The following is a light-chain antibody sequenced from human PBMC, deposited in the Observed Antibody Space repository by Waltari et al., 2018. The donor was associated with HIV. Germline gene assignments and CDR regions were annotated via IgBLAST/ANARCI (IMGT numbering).Light chain of an antibody. CDR1: NNISYF. V-gene: IGKV1-39*01. CDR2: GTS. CDR3: QQSFSGFT. Sequence: LHLTQSPSSPSANVCHTVNITCRASNNISYFLKWHQQKPATDPKLLVFGTSSLQTGVPSRFRGSTSGTDFSLTINSLHPEDFATYYCQQSFSGFTFGPGTNVD. J-gene: IGKJ3*01.